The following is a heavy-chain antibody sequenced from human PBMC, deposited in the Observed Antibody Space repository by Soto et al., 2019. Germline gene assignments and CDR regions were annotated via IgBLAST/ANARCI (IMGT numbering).Heavy chain of an antibody. Sequence: PSETLSLTCTVSGGSISSSSYYWGWIRQPPGKGLEWIGNINYSGNTYYNPSLKSRVTISVDTSKDQFSLKLSSVTAADTAVYYCARLPAPGTPKYFQHWGQGTLVTVSS. V-gene: IGHV4-39*01. CDR3: ARLPAPGTPKYFQH. D-gene: IGHD6-13*01. CDR1: GGSISSSSYY. J-gene: IGHJ1*01. CDR2: INYSGNT.